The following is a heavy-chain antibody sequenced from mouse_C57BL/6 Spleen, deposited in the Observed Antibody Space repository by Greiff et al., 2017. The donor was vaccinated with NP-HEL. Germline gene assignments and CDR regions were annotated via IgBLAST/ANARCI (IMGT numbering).Heavy chain of an antibody. J-gene: IGHJ3*01. CDR2: IAPSDRYP. V-gene: IGHV1-69*01. CDR1: GYTFTSYW. CDR3: ARKVDGYSAWFAY. D-gene: IGHD2-3*01. Sequence: QVQLQQPGAELVMPGASVKLSCKASGYTFTSYWMHWVQQRPGQGLEWIGEIAPSDRYPNYNQKFKGKSTLTVDKAASTAYMQLSSLTSEDSAVDYCARKVDGYSAWFAYWGQGTLVTVSA.